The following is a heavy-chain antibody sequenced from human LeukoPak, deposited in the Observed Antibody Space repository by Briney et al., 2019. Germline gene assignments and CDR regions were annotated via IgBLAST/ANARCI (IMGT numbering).Heavy chain of an antibody. CDR3: AREYSSGWLGWFDP. Sequence: PGGSLRLSCAASGFTFSSYWMSWVRQAPGKGLEWVANIKQDGSEKYHVDSGKGRFTISRDNAKNSLYLQMNSLRAEDTAVYYCAREYSSGWLGWFDPWGQGTLVTVSS. CDR1: GFTFSSYW. D-gene: IGHD6-19*01. J-gene: IGHJ5*02. CDR2: IKQDGSEK. V-gene: IGHV3-7*01.